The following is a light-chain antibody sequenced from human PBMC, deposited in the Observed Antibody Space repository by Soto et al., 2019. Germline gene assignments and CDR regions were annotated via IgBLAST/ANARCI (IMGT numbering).Light chain of an antibody. V-gene: IGKV1-39*01. CDR2: AAS. Sequence: DIQMTQSPSSLSASVGDRVTITCRASRSISSYLNWYQQKPGKAPKLLIYAASSLQSGVPSRFSASGSGTDFTLTISSLQPEDFATYYCQQSYSTPITFGQGTRLEIK. CDR1: RSISSY. CDR3: QQSYSTPIT. J-gene: IGKJ5*01.